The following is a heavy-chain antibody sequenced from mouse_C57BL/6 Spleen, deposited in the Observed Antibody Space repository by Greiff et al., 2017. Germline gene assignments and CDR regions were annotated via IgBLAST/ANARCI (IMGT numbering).Heavy chain of an antibody. D-gene: IGHD3-3*01. V-gene: IGHV5-15*01. CDR3: ARHEGRGGYAMDY. Sequence: EVNLVESGGGLVQPGGSLKLSCAASGFTFSDYGMAWVRQAPRKGPEWVAFISNLAYSIYYADTVTGRFTIARENAKNTLYLERSSLRSEATAMYYCARHEGRGGYAMDYWGQGTSVTVSS. J-gene: IGHJ4*01. CDR1: GFTFSDYG. CDR2: ISNLAYSI.